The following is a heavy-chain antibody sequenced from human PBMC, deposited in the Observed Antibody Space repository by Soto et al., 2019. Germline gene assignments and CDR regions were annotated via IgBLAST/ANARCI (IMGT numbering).Heavy chain of an antibody. Sequence: QLQLQESGSGLVKPSQTLSLTCAVSGGSISSGGYSWSWIRQPPGKGLERIGYIYHSGSTYYNPSLKSRVTISVDRSKNQFSLKLSSVTAADTAVYYCARGSLPYDQWYFDLWGRGTLVTVSS. CDR1: GGSISSGGYS. D-gene: IGHD3-3*01. CDR3: ARGSLPYDQWYFDL. CDR2: IYHSGST. J-gene: IGHJ2*01. V-gene: IGHV4-30-2*01.